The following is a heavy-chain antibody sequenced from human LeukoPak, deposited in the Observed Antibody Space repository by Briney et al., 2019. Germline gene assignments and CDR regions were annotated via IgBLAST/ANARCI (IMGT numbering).Heavy chain of an antibody. CDR1: GFTFSSYA. V-gene: IGHV3-23*01. CDR2: ISGSGGST. Sequence: GGSLGLSCAASGFTFSSYAMSWVRQAPGKGLEWVSAISGSGGSTYYADSVKGRFTISRDNSKNTLYLQMNSLRAEDTAVYYCAKASRSFSSGWYSPDYWGQGTLVTVSS. J-gene: IGHJ4*02. CDR3: AKASRSFSSGWYSPDY. D-gene: IGHD6-19*01.